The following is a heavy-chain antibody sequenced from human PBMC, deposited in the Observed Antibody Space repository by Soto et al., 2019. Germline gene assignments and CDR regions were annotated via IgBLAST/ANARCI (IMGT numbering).Heavy chain of an antibody. Sequence: ASVKVSCKASGYIFTSYYIHWVRQAPGQGLEWMGWINPFDGSKMFAQSFQGRVTMTRDTSTSTVFMEVSSLRSEDTAVYYCSRVDPGETSPFDHWG. CDR2: INPFDGSK. CDR1: GYIFTSYY. D-gene: IGHD3-10*01. CDR3: SRVDPGETSPFDH. J-gene: IGHJ4*01. V-gene: IGHV1-46*03.